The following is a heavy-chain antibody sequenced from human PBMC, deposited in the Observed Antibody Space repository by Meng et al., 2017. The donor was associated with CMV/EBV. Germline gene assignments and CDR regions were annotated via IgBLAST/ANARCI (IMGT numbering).Heavy chain of an antibody. CDR2: ISGSGGST. CDR3: AKDSLRAAGISYYFDY. Sequence: GESLKISCAASGFTFSSYAMGWVRQAPGKGLEWVSAISGSGGSTYYADSVKGRFTISRDNSKNTLYLQMNSLRAEDTAVYYCAKDSLRAAGISYYFDYWGQGTLVTVSS. D-gene: IGHD6-13*01. CDR1: GFTFSSYA. J-gene: IGHJ4*02. V-gene: IGHV3-23*01.